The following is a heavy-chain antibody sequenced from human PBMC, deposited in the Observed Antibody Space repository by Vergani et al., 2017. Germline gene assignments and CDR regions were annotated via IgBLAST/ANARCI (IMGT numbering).Heavy chain of an antibody. CDR2: IYYSGST. Sequence: QAQLQQWGAGLLKPSETLSLTCAIYGGSFNDYWWTWIRQPPGKGLEWIGYIYYSGSTNYNPSLKSRVTISVDTSKNQFSLKLSSVTAADTAVYYCARVPIGYSYGGFYYYGMDVWGQGTTVTVSS. CDR3: ARVPIGYSYGGFYYYGMDV. V-gene: IGHV4-34*11. D-gene: IGHD5-18*01. CDR1: GGSFNDYW. J-gene: IGHJ6*02.